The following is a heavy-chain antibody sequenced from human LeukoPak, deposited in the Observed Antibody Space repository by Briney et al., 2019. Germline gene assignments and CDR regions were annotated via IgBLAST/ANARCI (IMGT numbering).Heavy chain of an antibody. D-gene: IGHD1-14*01. J-gene: IGHJ4*02. CDR1: LDSTTSNF. CDR2: IHRSGSP. Sequence: KPSETLSLTCTVSLDSTTSNFWSWVRQPPGKGLEWIGEIHRSGSPNYNPSLQSRVTISIDRSRNQIALGLSSVTAADTAVYYCAREILGGFNPGAYWGQGTLVTVSS. V-gene: IGHV4-4*02. CDR3: AREILGGFNPGAY.